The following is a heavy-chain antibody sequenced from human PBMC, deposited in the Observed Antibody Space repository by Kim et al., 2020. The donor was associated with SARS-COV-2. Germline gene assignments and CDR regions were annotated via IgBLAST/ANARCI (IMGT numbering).Heavy chain of an antibody. Sequence: GGSLRLSCAASGFSFSNYIMTWVRQAPGKGLEWVGGISGNVDATYYAASAKGRFTISRDNSKNTLYLHVNSLRAEDTALYYCGKGRYYGSGSYLNSFDIWGQGTMVTVSS. J-gene: IGHJ3*02. V-gene: IGHV3-23*01. D-gene: IGHD3-10*01. CDR1: GFSFSNYI. CDR3: GKGRYYGSGSYLNSFDI. CDR2: ISGNVDAT.